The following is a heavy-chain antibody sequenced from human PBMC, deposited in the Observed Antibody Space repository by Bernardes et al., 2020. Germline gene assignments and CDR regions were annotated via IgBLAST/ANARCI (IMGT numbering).Heavy chain of an antibody. Sequence: SLRLSCAASGFTFRSYWMSWVRQAPGKGLEWVANIKQDGSEKYYVDSVKGRFTISRDNAKNSLYLQMNSLRAEDTAMYYCARDGHYSSSWYYYYMDVWGKGTTVTVSS. CDR3: ARDGHYSSSWYYYYMDV. CDR2: IKQDGSEK. D-gene: IGHD6-13*01. V-gene: IGHV3-7*01. CDR1: GFTFRSYW. J-gene: IGHJ6*03.